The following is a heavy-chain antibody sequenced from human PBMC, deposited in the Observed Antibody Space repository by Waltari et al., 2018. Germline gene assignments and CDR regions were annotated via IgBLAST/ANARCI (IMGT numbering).Heavy chain of an antibody. J-gene: IGHJ4*02. CDR3: ARDRGRGLYLDS. D-gene: IGHD2-15*01. Sequence: QLQLQQSGPGLVKPSESLSLTCAVSGASLTGRDWWSWVRQPPGKGLEWIGQIHRSGKTHYNPSLESRVTLSIDTSNKQFSLKVPSATAADTAVYYCARDRGRGLYLDSWGQGTLVTVSP. CDR2: IHRSGKT. V-gene: IGHV4-4*02. CDR1: GASLTGRDW.